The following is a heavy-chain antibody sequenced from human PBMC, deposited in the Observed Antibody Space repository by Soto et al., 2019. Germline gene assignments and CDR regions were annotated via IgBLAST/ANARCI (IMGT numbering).Heavy chain of an antibody. CDR2: IYYSGST. D-gene: IGHD1-7*01. CDR1: GGSISSSSYY. Sequence: SETLSLTCTVSGGSISSSSYYWGWIRQPPGKGLEWIGSIYYSGSTYYKPSLKSRVTISVDTSKNQFSLKLSSVTAADTAVYYCAISPFSTGTSLYWGQGTLVTVSS. CDR3: AISPFSTGTSLY. J-gene: IGHJ4*02. V-gene: IGHV4-39*01.